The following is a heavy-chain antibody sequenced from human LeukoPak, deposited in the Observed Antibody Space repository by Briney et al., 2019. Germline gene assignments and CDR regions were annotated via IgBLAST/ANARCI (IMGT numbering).Heavy chain of an antibody. CDR3: ARDSSSWRAIDY. D-gene: IGHD6-13*01. V-gene: IGHV1-2*02. Sequence: ASVKVSCKASGYTFTSYYMHWVRQAPGQGLEWMGWINPNSGGTNYAQKFQGRVTMTRDTSISTAYMELSRLRSDDTAVYYCARDSSSWRAIDYWGQGTLVTVSS. CDR1: GYTFTSYY. CDR2: INPNSGGT. J-gene: IGHJ4*02.